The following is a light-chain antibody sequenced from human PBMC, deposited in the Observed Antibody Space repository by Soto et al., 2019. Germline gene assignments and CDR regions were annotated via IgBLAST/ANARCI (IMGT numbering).Light chain of an antibody. Sequence: EMVMTQSPVTLSLSPGERATLSCRASQSVGRNLTWYQQKPGQAPRLLIYGASNRSTGVPARFSGSGSGTEFSLTISSLQSEDCAIYHCQQYGGWPPAFGGGTKVEVK. J-gene: IGKJ4*01. V-gene: IGKV3-15*01. CDR1: QSVGRN. CDR3: QQYGGWPPA. CDR2: GAS.